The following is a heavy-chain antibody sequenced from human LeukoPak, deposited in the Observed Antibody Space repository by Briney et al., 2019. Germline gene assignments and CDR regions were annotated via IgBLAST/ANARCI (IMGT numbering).Heavy chain of an antibody. Sequence: GESLRISCKGSGYSFTSYWISWVRQMPGKGLEWMGRIDPSDSYTNYSPSFQGHVTISADKSISTAYLQWSSLKASDTAMYYCASSALVVPAAGDYYYYYGMDVWGQGTTVTVS. J-gene: IGHJ6*02. CDR3: ASSALVVPAAGDYYYYYGMDV. V-gene: IGHV5-10-1*01. CDR1: GYSFTSYW. CDR2: IDPSDSYT. D-gene: IGHD2-2*01.